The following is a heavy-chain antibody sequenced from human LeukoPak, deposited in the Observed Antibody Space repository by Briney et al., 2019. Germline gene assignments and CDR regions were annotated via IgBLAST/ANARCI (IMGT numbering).Heavy chain of an antibody. J-gene: IGHJ4*02. CDR2: INKDESAR. CDR1: GFSFRDYW. CDR3: ARGGYYAFDS. Sequence: GGSLRLSCAASGFSFRDYWMNWVRQAPGKGLEWVASINKDESARYYVDSVKGRFTISRDNAKNSLYLQMNSLRVEDTAVYFCARGGYYAFDSWGQGSLVTVSS. V-gene: IGHV3-7*01. D-gene: IGHD3-16*01.